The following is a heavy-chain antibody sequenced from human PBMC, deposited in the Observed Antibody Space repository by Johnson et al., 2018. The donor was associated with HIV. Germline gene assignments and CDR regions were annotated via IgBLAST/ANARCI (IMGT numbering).Heavy chain of an antibody. CDR2: IWYDGSKK. CDR3: SRDPAAAALRAFDI. V-gene: IGHV3-33*01. J-gene: IGHJ3*02. CDR1: GFTFKNYA. Sequence: QMQLVESGGGVVQPWRSLRLSCEASGFTFKNYAMHWVLQAPGKGLEWVAVIWYDGSKKHYADSVKGRFTISRDNSKNILYLQMNTLRAEDTAVYYCSRDPAAAALRAFDIWGQGTMVTVSS. D-gene: IGHD6-13*01.